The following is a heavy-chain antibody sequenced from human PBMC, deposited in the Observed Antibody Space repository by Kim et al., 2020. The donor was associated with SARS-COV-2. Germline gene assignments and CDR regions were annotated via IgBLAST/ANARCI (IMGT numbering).Heavy chain of an antibody. V-gene: IGHV1-18*04. CDR3: ARIPPHYYDSSGYSPLSDY. Sequence: ASVKVSCKASGYTFTSYGISWVRQAPGQGLEWMGWISAYNGNTNYAQKLQGRVTMTTDTSTSTAYMELRSLRSDDTAVYYCARIPPHYYDSSGYSPLSDYWGQGTLVTVSS. J-gene: IGHJ4*02. D-gene: IGHD3-22*01. CDR1: GYTFTSYG. CDR2: ISAYNGNT.